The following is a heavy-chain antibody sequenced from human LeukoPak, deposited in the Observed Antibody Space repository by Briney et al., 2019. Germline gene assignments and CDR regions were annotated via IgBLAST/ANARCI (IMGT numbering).Heavy chain of an antibody. D-gene: IGHD6-13*01. CDR2: IWYDGSDK. J-gene: IGHJ3*02. CDR3: ARAGNAFDI. V-gene: IGHV3-33*01. Sequence: PGGSLRLSCAASGFTFSSFGMHWVRQAPGKGLEWAAVIWYDGSDKYYADSVKGRFTISRDNSKNTLYLQMNSLRAEDTAVYYCARAGNAFDIWGQGTMVTVSS. CDR1: GFTFSSFG.